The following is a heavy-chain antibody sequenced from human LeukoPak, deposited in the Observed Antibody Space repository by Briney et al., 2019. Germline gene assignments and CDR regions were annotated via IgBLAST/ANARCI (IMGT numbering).Heavy chain of an antibody. Sequence: SQTLSLTCTVSGGSISSGSYYWSWIRQPAGKGLEWIGRIYTSGSTNYNPSLKSRVTISVDTSKNQFPLKLSSVTAADTAVYYCARAPPEWELLSYFDYWGQGTLVTVSS. CDR2: IYTSGST. CDR1: GGSISSGSYY. CDR3: ARAPPEWELLSYFDY. V-gene: IGHV4-61*02. D-gene: IGHD1-26*01. J-gene: IGHJ4*02.